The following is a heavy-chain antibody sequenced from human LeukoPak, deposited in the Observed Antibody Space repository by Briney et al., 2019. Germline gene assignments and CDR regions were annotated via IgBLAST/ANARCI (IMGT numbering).Heavy chain of an antibody. J-gene: IGHJ4*02. V-gene: IGHV3-30*18. CDR3: TKDFSSSWYSYYFDY. CDR1: GFTFSSYG. D-gene: IGHD6-13*01. CDR2: ISYDGSSK. Sequence: GGSLRLSCAASGFTFSSYGMHWVRQAPGKGLEWVALISYDGSSKYYADSVKGRFTISRDNSRNTLYLQMNSLRAEDTAVYYCTKDFSSSWYSYYFDYWGQGTLVTVSS.